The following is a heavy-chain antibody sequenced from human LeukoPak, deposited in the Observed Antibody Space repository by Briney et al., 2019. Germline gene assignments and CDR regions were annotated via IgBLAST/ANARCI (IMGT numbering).Heavy chain of an antibody. Sequence: PRGSLRLSCAASGFTVSSDYMSWVRQAPGKGLEWVSVIYSGGTTYYADSVKGRFTISRDNSKDTLYLQMNSLRADDTAVYYCARVGGASGGYLEYFDYWGQGTLVTVSS. CDR1: GFTVSSDY. CDR2: IYSGGTT. V-gene: IGHV3-53*01. CDR3: ARVGGASGGYLEYFDY. D-gene: IGHD1-26*01. J-gene: IGHJ4*02.